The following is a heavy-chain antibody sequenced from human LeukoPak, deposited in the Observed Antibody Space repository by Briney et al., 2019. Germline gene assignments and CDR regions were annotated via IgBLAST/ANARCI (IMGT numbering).Heavy chain of an antibody. Sequence: GGSLRLSCAAAGFTFSRYAMHWVRQAPGKGLEWVAIISYDGKTTYYADSVKGRFTISRDNSKNTLFLQMNSLRAEDTAVYYCAKSRGSGSNMARGVNFDYWGQGTLVTVSS. CDR3: AKSRGSGSNMARGVNFDY. D-gene: IGHD3-10*01. V-gene: IGHV3-30*18. CDR1: GFTFSRYA. CDR2: ISYDGKTT. J-gene: IGHJ4*02.